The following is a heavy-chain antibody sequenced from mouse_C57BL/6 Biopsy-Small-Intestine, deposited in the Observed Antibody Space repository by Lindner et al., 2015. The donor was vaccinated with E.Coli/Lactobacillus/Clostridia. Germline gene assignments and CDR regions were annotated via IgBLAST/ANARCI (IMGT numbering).Heavy chain of an antibody. CDR2: IYPGDGDT. J-gene: IGHJ4*01. V-gene: IGHV1-82*01. CDR1: GYAFSSSW. Sequence: QLQESGPELVKPGASVKISCKASGYAFSSSWMNWVKQRPGKGLEWIGRIYPGDGDTNYNGKFKGKATLTADKSSSTAYMQLNSLTSEDSAVYFCAEIYYDYDDEGDYWGQGTSVTVSS. CDR3: AEIYYDYDDEGDY. D-gene: IGHD2-4*01.